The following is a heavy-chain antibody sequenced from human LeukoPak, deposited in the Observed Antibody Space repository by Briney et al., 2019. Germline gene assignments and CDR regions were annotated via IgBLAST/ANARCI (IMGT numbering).Heavy chain of an antibody. CDR3: AKGLGSSEWGYYYYGMDV. V-gene: IGHV3-23*01. CDR2: ISGSGGST. D-gene: IGHD6-19*01. Sequence: GGSLRLSCAASGFTFSSYAMSWVRQAPGKGLEWVSAISGSGGSTYYADSVKGRFTISRDNPKNTLYLQMNSLRAEDTAVYYCAKGLGSSEWGYYYYGMDVWGQGTTVTVSS. CDR1: GFTFSSYA. J-gene: IGHJ6*02.